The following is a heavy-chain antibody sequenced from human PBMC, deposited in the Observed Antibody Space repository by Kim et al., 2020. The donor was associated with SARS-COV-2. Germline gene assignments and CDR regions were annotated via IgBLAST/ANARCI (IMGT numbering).Heavy chain of an antibody. CDR3: ARDPYSYSSSWYGDPYWLDP. CDR2: IWYDGSNK. J-gene: IGHJ5*02. CDR1: GFTFSSYG. D-gene: IGHD6-13*01. V-gene: IGHV3-33*01. Sequence: GGSLRLSCAASGFTFSSYGMHWVRQAPGKGLEWVAAIWYDGSNKYYADSVKGRFTISRDNSKNTLYLQMNSLRAEDTAVYYCARDPYSYSSSWYGDPYWLDPWGQGTLVTVSS.